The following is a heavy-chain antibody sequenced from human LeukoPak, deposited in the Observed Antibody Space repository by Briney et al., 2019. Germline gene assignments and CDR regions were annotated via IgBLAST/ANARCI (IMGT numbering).Heavy chain of an antibody. CDR2: ISGSGGST. V-gene: IGHV3-23*01. D-gene: IGHD5-18*01. CDR3: AKDRDTGIGAYSWGYFDY. J-gene: IGHJ4*02. CDR1: GFTFSSYA. Sequence: PGGSLRLSCAASGFTFSSYAMSWVRQAPGKGLEWVSAISGSGGSTYYADSVKGRFTISRDNSKNTLYLQMNSLRAEDTAVYYYAKDRDTGIGAYSWGYFDYWGQGTLVTVSS.